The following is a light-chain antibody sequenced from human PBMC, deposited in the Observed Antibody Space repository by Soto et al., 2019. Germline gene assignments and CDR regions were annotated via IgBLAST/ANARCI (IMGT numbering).Light chain of an antibody. V-gene: IGKV3-15*01. CDR1: QSVSSN. Sequence: EIVMTQSPATLSVSPGERATLSCRASQSVSSNLAWYQQKPGQAPRLLIYGASTRATGIPARFSCSGSGTEFTLTLSSLQSEDVAVYYCQQYNNWPPRYTFGQGTKLEIK. J-gene: IGKJ2*01. CDR3: QQYNNWPPRYT. CDR2: GAS.